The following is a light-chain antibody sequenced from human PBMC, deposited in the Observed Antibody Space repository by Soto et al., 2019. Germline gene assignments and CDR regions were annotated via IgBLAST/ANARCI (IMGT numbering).Light chain of an antibody. CDR2: GAY. Sequence: EIVLTQSPGTLSLSPGERAILSCRASQSVSSNYLAWYRQRPGQAPSLLIYGAYSRATGIPDRFSGSGSGTDFTLTIRRLETADFAVYYCQKYGSSPPITFGQGTRREI. V-gene: IGKV3-20*01. CDR3: QKYGSSPPIT. CDR1: QSVSSNY. J-gene: IGKJ5*01.